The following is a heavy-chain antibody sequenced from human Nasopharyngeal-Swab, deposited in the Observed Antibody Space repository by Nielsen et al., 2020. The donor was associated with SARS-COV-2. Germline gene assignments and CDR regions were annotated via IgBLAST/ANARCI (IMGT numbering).Heavy chain of an antibody. CDR3: ASNPLNCSSSRCYHDAFNI. Sequence: ASVQASCKASGCTFTSYGISWVRKAPGQGLEWMGGISAYNGNTTYAQKLQGRVTMTADTSTSTAYMELRSLRSDDTSVYYCASNPLNCSSSRCYHDAFNIWGQGTMVTVSS. V-gene: IGHV1-18*01. CDR2: ISAYNGNT. CDR1: GCTFTSYG. D-gene: IGHD2-2*01. J-gene: IGHJ3*02.